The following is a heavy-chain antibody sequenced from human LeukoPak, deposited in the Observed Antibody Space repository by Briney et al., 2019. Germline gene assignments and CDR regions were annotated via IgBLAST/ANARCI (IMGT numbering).Heavy chain of an antibody. J-gene: IGHJ6*02. CDR2: IIPILGIA. Sequence: SVKVSCEASGGTFSSYTISWVRQAPGQGLEWMGRIIPILGIANYAQKFQGRVTITADKSTSTAYMELSSLRSEDTAVYYCASTAGYYYGMDVWGQGTTVTVSS. CDR1: GGTFSSYT. CDR3: ASTAGYYYGMDV. V-gene: IGHV1-69*02.